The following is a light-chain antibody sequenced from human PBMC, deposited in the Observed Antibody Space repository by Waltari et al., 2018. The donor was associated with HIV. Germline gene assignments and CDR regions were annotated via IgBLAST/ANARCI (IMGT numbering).Light chain of an antibody. V-gene: IGKV3-11*01. CDR1: HSVNSY. CDR3: QQRSTSIT. Sequence: EFVLTQSPATLSLSPGERATLSCRASHSVNSYLAWYQQKPGQAPRLLIYDASNRASGIPARFSGSGSGTDFTLTSSSLEPEDFAVYYCQQRSTSITFGQGTRLDIK. CDR2: DAS. J-gene: IGKJ5*01.